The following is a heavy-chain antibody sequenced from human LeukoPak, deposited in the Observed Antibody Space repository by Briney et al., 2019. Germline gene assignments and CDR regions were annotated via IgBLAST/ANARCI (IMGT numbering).Heavy chain of an antibody. V-gene: IGHV3-21*01. CDR3: ARRYCSSTSCYAFDI. Sequence: GGSLRLSCAASGFTFSSYRMNWVRQAPGKGLEWVSDISCSSSHIIYINSVKGRFTISRDNAKTSLYLQMNSLRAEDTAVYYCARRYCSSTSCYAFDIWGQGTMVTVSS. CDR2: ISCSSSHI. CDR1: GFTFSSYR. J-gene: IGHJ3*02. D-gene: IGHD2-2*01.